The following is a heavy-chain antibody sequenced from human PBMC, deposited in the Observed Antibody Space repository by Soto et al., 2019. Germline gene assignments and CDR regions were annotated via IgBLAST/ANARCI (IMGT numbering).Heavy chain of an antibody. CDR3: GKDTLDCSGGDCPLYYYYGMDV. CDR1: GFTFRSYG. V-gene: IGHV3-30*18. CDR2: ISNDGTNK. Sequence: GGSLRLSCAASGFTFRSYGMHRVRQAPGKGLEWLAVISNDGTNKYLADSVKGRLTLSRDNSRNTLSLEINNLRPEDTAVYYCGKDTLDCSGGDCPLYYYYGMDVWGQGTTVTVSS. J-gene: IGHJ6*02. D-gene: IGHD2-15*01.